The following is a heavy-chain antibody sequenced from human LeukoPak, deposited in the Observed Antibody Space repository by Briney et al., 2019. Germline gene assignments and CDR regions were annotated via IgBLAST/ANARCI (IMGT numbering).Heavy chain of an antibody. V-gene: IGHV1-18*01. D-gene: IGHD3-22*01. CDR1: GYTYTSYG. CDR2: INAYNGNT. Sequence: SSVKVSCKAAGYTYTSYGISWLRQAPGQGLEWMGWINAYNGNTNYAQKLQGRVTMTTDTSTSTAYMELRSLRSDDTAVYYCARGGRTYYYDSSGYYSAYWGQGTLVTVSS. J-gene: IGHJ4*02. CDR3: ARGGRTYYYDSSGYYSAY.